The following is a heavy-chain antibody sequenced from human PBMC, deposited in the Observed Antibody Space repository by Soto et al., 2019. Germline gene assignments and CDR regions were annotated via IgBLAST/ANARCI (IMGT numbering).Heavy chain of an antibody. Sequence: ASVKVSCKASGYTFTSYYIQWVRQAPEQGLEWMGIINPSGGSTNYAQKFQGGVTMTRDTSTSTVYMELSSLRSEDTAIYYCSRGYPPRDQLGNLPGAFWGQGTLVTVSS. V-gene: IGHV1-46*03. D-gene: IGHD1-1*01. CDR1: GYTFTSYY. J-gene: IGHJ4*02. CDR2: INPSGGST. CDR3: SRGYPPRDQLGNLPGAF.